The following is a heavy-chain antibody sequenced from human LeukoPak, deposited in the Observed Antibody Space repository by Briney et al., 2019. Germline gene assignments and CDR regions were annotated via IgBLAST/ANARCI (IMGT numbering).Heavy chain of an antibody. CDR1: GGSISSYY. Sequence: SETLSLTCTVSGGSISSYYWSWIRQPPGKGLEWIGNIYDSGSTNYNPSLKSRLSISVDTSKNQCSLKLSSVTAADTAVYYCARQSISGSSLSYFDYWGQGTLVNVSS. CDR2: IYDSGST. D-gene: IGHD3-22*01. J-gene: IGHJ4*02. CDR3: ARQSISGSSLSYFDY. V-gene: IGHV4-59*01.